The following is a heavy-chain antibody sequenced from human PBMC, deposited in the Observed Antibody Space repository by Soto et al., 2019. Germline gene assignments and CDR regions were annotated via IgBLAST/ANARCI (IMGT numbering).Heavy chain of an antibody. CDR2: INHSGST. CDR1: GGSFSGYY. Sequence: QVQLQQWGAGLLKPSETLSLTCAVYGGSFSGYYWSWIRQPPGKGLEGIGEINHSGSTNYNPSLKSRVTISVDTSKNQFSLKLSSVTAADTAVYYCAGGPTMVRGVPFDYWGQGTLVTVSS. J-gene: IGHJ4*02. D-gene: IGHD3-10*01. V-gene: IGHV4-34*01. CDR3: AGGPTMVRGVPFDY.